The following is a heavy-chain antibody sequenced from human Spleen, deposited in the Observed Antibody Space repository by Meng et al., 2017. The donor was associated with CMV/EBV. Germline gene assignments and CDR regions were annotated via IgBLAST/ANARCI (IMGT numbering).Heavy chain of an antibody. CDR1: GFTFSDHY. Sequence: GESLKISCAASGFTFSDHYMDWVRQAPGEGLEWVGRIRKKANSYTTEYVASVRGRLIISRDDSKNSLYLQMNSLRVEDTAVYYCARVRYSSGWGPFDYWGQGALVTVSS. J-gene: IGHJ4*02. CDR3: ARVRYSSGWGPFDY. CDR2: IRKKANSYTT. D-gene: IGHD6-25*01. V-gene: IGHV3-72*01.